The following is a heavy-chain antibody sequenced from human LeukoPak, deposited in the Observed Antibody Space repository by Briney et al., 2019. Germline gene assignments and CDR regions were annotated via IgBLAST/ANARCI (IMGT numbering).Heavy chain of an antibody. CDR1: GFTFSSYA. CDR3: ARDGGSGTPGAFDI. J-gene: IGHJ3*02. CDR2: ISYDGSNK. Sequence: GRSLRLSCAASGFTFSSYAMHWVRQAPGKGLEWVAVISYDGSNKYYADSVKGRFTISRDNSKNTLYLQMNSLRAEDTAVYYCARDGGSGTPGAFDIWGQGTMVTVSS. D-gene: IGHD3-10*01. V-gene: IGHV3-30-3*01.